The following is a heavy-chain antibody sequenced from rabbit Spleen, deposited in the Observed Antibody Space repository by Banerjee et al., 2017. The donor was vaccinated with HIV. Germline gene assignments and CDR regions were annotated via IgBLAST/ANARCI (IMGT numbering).Heavy chain of an antibody. CDR2: INTATGKP. CDR3: ARDLAGAIGWNFYL. D-gene: IGHD4-1*01. Sequence: QEQLEESGGGLVKPEGSLTLTCKASGFSFSDTDVMCWVRQAPGKGLQWIACINTATGKPVYATWAKGRFTISTTSSTTVTLQMTSLTAADTATYFCARDLAGAIGWNFYLWGPGTLVTVS. V-gene: IGHV1S45*01. CDR1: GFSFSDTDV. J-gene: IGHJ4*01.